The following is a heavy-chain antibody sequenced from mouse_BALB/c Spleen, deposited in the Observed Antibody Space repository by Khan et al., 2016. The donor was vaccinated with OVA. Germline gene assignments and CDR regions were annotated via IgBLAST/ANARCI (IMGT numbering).Heavy chain of an antibody. CDR3: VRGWNFAY. Sequence: VQLQESGAELVRPGVSVKISCRASGYTFTDYAMHWVKQRHAKSLEWIGVISTNYGAADYNQKFQGKASMTVDRSSSTVYMELARLTSEDSAIYYCVRGWNFAYWGQGTLVTVSA. J-gene: IGHJ3*01. V-gene: IGHV1S137*01. CDR1: GYTFTDYA. CDR2: ISTNYGAA.